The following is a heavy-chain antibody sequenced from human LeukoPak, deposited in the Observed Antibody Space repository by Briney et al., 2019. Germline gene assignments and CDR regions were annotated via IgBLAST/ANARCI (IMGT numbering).Heavy chain of an antibody. Sequence: ASVKVSCKASGYTFTTHDLTWVRQATGQGLEWMGWMNPGSGDTAYAQKFQGRVTMTRDTSMSTAYMELSRLRSDDTAVYYCARVKDNSSSWYDWYFQHWGQGTLVTVSS. CDR1: GYTFTTHD. V-gene: IGHV1-8*01. D-gene: IGHD6-13*01. J-gene: IGHJ1*01. CDR3: ARVKDNSSSWYDWYFQH. CDR2: MNPGSGDT.